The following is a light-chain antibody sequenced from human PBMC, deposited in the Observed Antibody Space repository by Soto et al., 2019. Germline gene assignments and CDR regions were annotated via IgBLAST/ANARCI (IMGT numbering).Light chain of an antibody. CDR3: QVWDSSIDHVI. V-gene: IGLV3-21*02. J-gene: IGLJ2*01. CDR1: NVGSNS. CDR2: DDS. Sequence: SYELTQTPSVSVAPGQTAGITWGGYNVGSNSVNWYQQKPGQAPVLVVYDDSDRPSGIPERFSGSNSGNTATLTISRVEAGDEADYYCQVWDSSIDHVIFGGGTKVTVL.